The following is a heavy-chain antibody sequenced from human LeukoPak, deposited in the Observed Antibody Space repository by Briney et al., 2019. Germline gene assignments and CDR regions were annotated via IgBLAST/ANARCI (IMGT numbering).Heavy chain of an antibody. V-gene: IGHV1-2*02. J-gene: IGHJ4*02. CDR2: INPNSGGT. Sequence: GASVKVSCKASGYTFTAIYIHWVRQTPGQGLEWVGWINPNSGGTNFAQKFQGRVTMTRDTSISTAYMELSRLGPDDTAVYYCARGPATGDFDYWGQGTLVTVSS. D-gene: IGHD7-27*01. CDR3: ARGPATGDFDY. CDR1: GYTFTAIY.